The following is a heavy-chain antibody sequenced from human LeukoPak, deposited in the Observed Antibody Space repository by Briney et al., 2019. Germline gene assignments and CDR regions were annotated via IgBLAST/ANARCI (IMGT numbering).Heavy chain of an antibody. D-gene: IGHD4-17*01. Sequence: SSAALSLTCTVSGGSISSYYWSWIRQPPGKGLEWIGYIYYSGSTNYNPSLKSRVTISVDTSKNQFSLKLSSVTAADTAVYYCARDRASDYDKNWYFDLWGRGTLVTVSS. V-gene: IGHV4-59*01. CDR2: IYYSGST. CDR3: ARDRASDYDKNWYFDL. CDR1: GGSISSYY. J-gene: IGHJ2*01.